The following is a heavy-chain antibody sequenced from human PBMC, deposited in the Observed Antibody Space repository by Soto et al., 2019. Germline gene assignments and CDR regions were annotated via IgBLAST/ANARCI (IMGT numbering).Heavy chain of an antibody. D-gene: IGHD4-17*01. CDR1: GFTFSNYW. CDR3: ASSARGSYGDYS. V-gene: IGHV3-74*01. CDR2: INSDGSST. J-gene: IGHJ4*02. Sequence: EANLVESGGGLVQPGGSLRLSCAASGFTFSNYWIHWVRQAPGKGLVWVSRINSDGSSTNYADSVKGRFTISRDNAKNTVYLQMNSLRAEDTAMFYCASSARGSYGDYSWGQGTLVTVSP.